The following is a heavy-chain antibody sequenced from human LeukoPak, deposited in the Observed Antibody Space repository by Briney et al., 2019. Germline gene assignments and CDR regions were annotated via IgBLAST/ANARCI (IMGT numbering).Heavy chain of an antibody. CDR3: AKDLVSIAVAGYFDY. V-gene: IGHV3-23*01. Sequence: GGSLRLSCAASGFTFSSYTMTWVRQAPGKGLKWVSTITTGDGNTYYADSVKGRFTVSRDDSKNTLYLQMNSLRAEDTAVYYCAKDLVSIAVAGYFDYWGQGTLVTVSS. CDR2: ITTGDGNT. J-gene: IGHJ4*02. D-gene: IGHD6-19*01. CDR1: GFTFSSYT.